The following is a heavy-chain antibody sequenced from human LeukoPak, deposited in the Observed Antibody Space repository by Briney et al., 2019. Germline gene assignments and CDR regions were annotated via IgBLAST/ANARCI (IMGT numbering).Heavy chain of an antibody. CDR2: INSDGSST. CDR3: ARESGSGSQIDY. D-gene: IGHD3-10*01. V-gene: IGHV3-74*01. CDR1: GFTFISYW. J-gene: IGHJ4*02. Sequence: GGSLRLSCAASGFTFISYWMHWVRQAPGKGLVWVSRINSDGSSTSYADSVKGRFTISRDNAKNRLYLQMNSLRAEDTAVYYCARESGSGSQIDYWGQGTLVTVSS.